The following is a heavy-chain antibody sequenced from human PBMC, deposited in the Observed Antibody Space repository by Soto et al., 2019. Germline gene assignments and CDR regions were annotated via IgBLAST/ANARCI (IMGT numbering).Heavy chain of an antibody. Sequence: SETLSLTCTVSGGSISSSSYYWGWIRQPPGKGLEWIGSIYYSGSTYYNPSLKSRVTISVDTSKNQFSLKLSSVTAADTAVYYCARHWEQWLVANWFDPWGQGTLVTVSS. V-gene: IGHV4-39*01. CDR2: IYYSGST. J-gene: IGHJ5*02. D-gene: IGHD6-19*01. CDR3: ARHWEQWLVANWFDP. CDR1: GGSISSSSYY.